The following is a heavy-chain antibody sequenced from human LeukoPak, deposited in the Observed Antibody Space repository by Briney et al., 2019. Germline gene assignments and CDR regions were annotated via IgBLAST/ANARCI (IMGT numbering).Heavy chain of an antibody. Sequence: GASVTVSCKASGGTFSSYAISWVRQAPGQGLEWMGGIIPIFGTANYAQKFQGRVTITADESTSTAYMELSSLRSEDTAVYYCAIRPGGPLGGYNWFDPWGQGTLVTVSS. CDR1: GGTFSSYA. V-gene: IGHV1-69*13. CDR2: IIPIFGTA. CDR3: AIRPGGPLGGYNWFDP. J-gene: IGHJ5*02. D-gene: IGHD6-25*01.